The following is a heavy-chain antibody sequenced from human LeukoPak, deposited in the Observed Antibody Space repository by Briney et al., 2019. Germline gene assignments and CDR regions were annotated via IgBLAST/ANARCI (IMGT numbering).Heavy chain of an antibody. Sequence: GASVKVSCKASGGTFSSYAISWVRQAPGQGLEWMGGIIPIFGTANYAQKFQGRVTNTTDESTSTAYMELSSLRSEDTAVYYCARTTEQQLVRGGFDPWGQGTLVTVSS. J-gene: IGHJ5*02. CDR1: GGTFSSYA. CDR3: ARTTEQQLVRGGFDP. CDR2: IIPIFGTA. V-gene: IGHV1-69*05. D-gene: IGHD6-13*01.